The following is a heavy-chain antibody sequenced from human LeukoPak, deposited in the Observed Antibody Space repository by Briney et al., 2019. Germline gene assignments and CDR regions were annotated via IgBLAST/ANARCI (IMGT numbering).Heavy chain of an antibody. CDR1: GYTFTSYY. V-gene: IGHV1-2*02. D-gene: IGHD2-2*01. Sequence: ASVKVSCKASGYTFTSYYMHWVRQAPGQGLEWMGWINPNSGGTNYAQKFQGRVTMTRDTSISTAYMELSRLRSDDTAVYYCASASPPIVVVPAAVRGFDPWGQGTLVTVSS. J-gene: IGHJ5*02. CDR2: INPNSGGT. CDR3: ASASPPIVVVPAAVRGFDP.